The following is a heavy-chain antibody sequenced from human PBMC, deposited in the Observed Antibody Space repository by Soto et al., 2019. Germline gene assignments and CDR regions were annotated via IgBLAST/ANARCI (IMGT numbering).Heavy chain of an antibody. J-gene: IGHJ3*02. V-gene: IGHV4-59*08. CDR1: GGSISSYY. D-gene: IGHD2-8*01. CDR2: IYYSGST. CDR3: ARLRIFYAFDI. Sequence: SETLSLTCTVSGGSISSYYWSWIRQPPGKGLEWVGYIYYSGSTNYNPSLKSRVTISVDTSKNQFSLKLSSVTAADTAVYYCARLRIFYAFDIWGQGTMVTVSS.